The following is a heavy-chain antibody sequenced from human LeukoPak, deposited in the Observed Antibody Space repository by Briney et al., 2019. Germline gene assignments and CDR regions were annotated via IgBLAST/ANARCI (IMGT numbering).Heavy chain of an antibody. CDR1: GDSVSSISVA. Sequence: SQTLSLTCAISGDSVSSISVAWNWTRHSPSRGLEWLGRTYYRSKWYYEYAVSVKSRINISPDTSKNQFSLQLTSVTPEDTAVYYCSLARSEYHYGMDVWGQGTTVTVSS. J-gene: IGHJ6*02. CDR3: SLARSEYHYGMDV. CDR2: TYYRSKWYY. V-gene: IGHV6-1*01.